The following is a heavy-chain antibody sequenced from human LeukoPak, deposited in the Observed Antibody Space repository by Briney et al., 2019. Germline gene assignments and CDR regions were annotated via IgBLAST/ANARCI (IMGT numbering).Heavy chain of an antibody. D-gene: IGHD2-15*01. Sequence: GGSLRLSCAASGFTFSSYAMSWVRQAPGKGLEWFSAISGSGGSTYYADSVKGRFTISRDNSKNTLYLQMNSLRAEDTAVYYCARGVGIVVVVAATGDAFDIWGQGTMVTVSS. V-gene: IGHV3-23*01. CDR2: ISGSGGST. CDR1: GFTFSSYA. J-gene: IGHJ3*02. CDR3: ARGVGIVVVVAATGDAFDI.